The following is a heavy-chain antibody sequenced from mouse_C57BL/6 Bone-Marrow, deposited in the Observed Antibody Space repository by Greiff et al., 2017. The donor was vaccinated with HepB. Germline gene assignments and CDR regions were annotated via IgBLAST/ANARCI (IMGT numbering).Heavy chain of an antibody. J-gene: IGHJ2*01. V-gene: IGHV5-16*01. CDR2: INYDGSST. CDR3: AREAAVVASYYFDY. CDR1: GFTFSDYY. D-gene: IGHD1-1*01. Sequence: DVKLVESEGGLVQPGSSMKLSCTASGFTFSDYYMAWVRQVPEKGLEWVANINYDGSSTYYLDSLKSRFIISRDNAKNILYLQMSSLKSEDTATYYCAREAAVVASYYFDYWGQGTTLTVSS.